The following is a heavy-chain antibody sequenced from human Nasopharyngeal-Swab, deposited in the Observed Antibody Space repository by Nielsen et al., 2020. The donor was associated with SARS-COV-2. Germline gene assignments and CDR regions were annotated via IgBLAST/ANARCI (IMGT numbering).Heavy chain of an antibody. CDR2: ISYDGSNK. CDR1: GFTFSSYG. CDR3: AKETSMDV. J-gene: IGHJ6*02. Sequence: LTCAASGFTFSSYGMHWVRQAPGKGLEWVAVISYDGSNKYYADSVKGRFTISRDNSKNTLYLQMNSLRAEDTAVYYCAKETSMDVWGQGTTVTVSS. V-gene: IGHV3-30*18.